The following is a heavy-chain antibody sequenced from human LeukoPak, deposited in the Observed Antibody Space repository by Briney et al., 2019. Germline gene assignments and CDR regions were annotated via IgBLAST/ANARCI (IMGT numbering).Heavy chain of an antibody. CDR2: INPSGGNT. J-gene: IGHJ6*02. CDR3: ARDNFEGLRSFDWLDYYYYYGMDV. V-gene: IGHV1-46*01. Sequence: GASVKVSCKASGYTFTSHYIHWVRQAPGQGLEWMGIINPSGGNTNYAQKFQGRITMTRDTSTTTVYMELSNLRSEDTAVYYCARDNFEGLRSFDWLDYYYYYGMDVWGQGTTVTVSS. D-gene: IGHD3-9*01. CDR1: GYTFTSHY.